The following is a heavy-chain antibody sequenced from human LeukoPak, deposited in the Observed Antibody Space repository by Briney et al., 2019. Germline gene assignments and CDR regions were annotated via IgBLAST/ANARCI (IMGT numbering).Heavy chain of an antibody. Sequence: PGGSLRLSCAASGFTFSSYSMNWVRQAPGKGLEWVSSISSSSSYIYYADSVKGRFTISRDNAKNSLYLQMNSLRAEDTAVYYCARGRREQWLVPSEYYFDYWGQGTLVTVSS. J-gene: IGHJ4*02. CDR2: ISSSSSYI. D-gene: IGHD6-19*01. V-gene: IGHV3-21*01. CDR3: ARGRREQWLVPSEYYFDY. CDR1: GFTFSSYS.